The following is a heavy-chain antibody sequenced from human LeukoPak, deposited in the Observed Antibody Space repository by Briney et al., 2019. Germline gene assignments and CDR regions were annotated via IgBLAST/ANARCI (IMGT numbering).Heavy chain of an antibody. Sequence: GGSLRLSCAASGFTFSNAWMSWVRQAPGKGLEWVSAISGSGGSTYYADSVKGRFTISRDNSKNTLYLQMNSLRAEDTAVYYCAKVEGASKASVYWGQGALVTVSS. CDR1: GFTFSNAW. CDR3: AKVEGASKASVY. D-gene: IGHD1-1*01. CDR2: ISGSGGST. J-gene: IGHJ4*02. V-gene: IGHV3-23*01.